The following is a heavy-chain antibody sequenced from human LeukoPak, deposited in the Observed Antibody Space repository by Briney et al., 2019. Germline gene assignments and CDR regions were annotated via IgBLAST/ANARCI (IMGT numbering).Heavy chain of an antibody. CDR2: LNPNSGGT. Sequence: GASVKVSCKASGYTVTGHYLHWVRQAPGQGLEWMGWLNPNSGGTNYAQKFQGRVTMTRDTSINTAYMELNSLTSDDTAMYYCAKDAYSGFSSSYNMDPWGQGTLVTVSS. CDR3: AKDAYSGFSSSYNMDP. J-gene: IGHJ5*02. CDR1: GYTVTGHY. D-gene: IGHD5-18*01. V-gene: IGHV1-2*02.